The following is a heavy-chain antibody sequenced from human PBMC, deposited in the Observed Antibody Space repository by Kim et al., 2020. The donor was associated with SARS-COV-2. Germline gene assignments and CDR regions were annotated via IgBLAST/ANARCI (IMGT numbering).Heavy chain of an antibody. CDR2: ISGHTGNT. J-gene: IGHJ4*02. D-gene: IGHD2-8*01. CDR3: VRERDVMGAYFDY. V-gene: IGHV1-18*01. CDR1: GYTFSNYG. Sequence: ASVKVSCKASGYTFSNYGITWVRQAPGQGLEWMGWISGHTGNTIYAQRIQDRVTMTTDTSTSTADMELRSLTSDDTAVYYFVRERDVMGAYFDYWGQGTLVTVSA.